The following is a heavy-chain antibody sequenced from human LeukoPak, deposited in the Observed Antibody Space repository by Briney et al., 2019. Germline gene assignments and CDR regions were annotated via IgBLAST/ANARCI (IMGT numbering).Heavy chain of an antibody. CDR3: ARDSTARAYDI. D-gene: IGHD2-2*01. CDR1: GGSMTSYY. V-gene: IGHV4-4*07. J-gene: IGHJ3*02. CDR2: IYTSGST. Sequence: SETPSLTCNVSGGSMTSYYWSWNRKPAGKGLEWIGRIYTSGSTNYSPSLKSRIAMSVDTSNNQFSLNLSSVTAADTAVYYCARDSTARAYDIWGQGTMVTVSP.